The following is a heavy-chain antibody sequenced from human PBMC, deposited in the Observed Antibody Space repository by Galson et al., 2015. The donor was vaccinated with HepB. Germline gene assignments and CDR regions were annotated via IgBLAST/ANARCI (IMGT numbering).Heavy chain of an antibody. CDR3: ARAMTSRFDSSGYYAYYYYYYGMDV. V-gene: IGHV1-18*01. Sequence: SVKVSCKASGYTFTSYGISWVRQAPGQGLEWMGWISAYNGNTNYAQKLQGRVTMTTDTSTSTAFMELRSLRSEDTAVYYCARAMTSRFDSSGYYAYYYYYYGMDVWGQGTTVTVSS. CDR2: ISAYNGNT. J-gene: IGHJ6*02. CDR1: GYTFTSYG. D-gene: IGHD3-22*01.